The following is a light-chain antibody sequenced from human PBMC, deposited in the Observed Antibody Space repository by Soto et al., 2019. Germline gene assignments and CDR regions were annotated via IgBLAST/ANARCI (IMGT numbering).Light chain of an antibody. Sequence: EIVLTQSPGTLALSPGERARLSCRASQSVSSSYLAWYQQKPGQAPRLLIYGASTRATGFPARFSGSGSGTDFTLTINSLQSEDSAVYYCQQYNDWPPVTFGGGTKVDIK. V-gene: IGKV3-15*01. CDR1: QSVSSSY. CDR3: QQYNDWPPVT. J-gene: IGKJ4*01. CDR2: GAS.